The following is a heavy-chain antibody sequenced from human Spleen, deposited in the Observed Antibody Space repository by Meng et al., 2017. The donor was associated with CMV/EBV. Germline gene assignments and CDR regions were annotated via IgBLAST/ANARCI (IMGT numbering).Heavy chain of an antibody. J-gene: IGHJ6*02. Sequence: FRNYAMSWVRQAPGKGLEWVSTISGSGGTTYYADSVKGRFTISRDNAKNTLSLQMNSLRAEDAALYYCAKERVTVPGSGGMDVWGQGTTVTVSS. D-gene: IGHD6-19*01. V-gene: IGHV3-23*01. CDR3: AKERVTVPGSGGMDV. CDR2: ISGSGGTT. CDR1: FRNYA.